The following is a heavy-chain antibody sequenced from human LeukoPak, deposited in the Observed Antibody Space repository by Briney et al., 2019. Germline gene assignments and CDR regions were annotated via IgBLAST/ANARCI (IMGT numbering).Heavy chain of an antibody. CDR2: ISAYNGNT. V-gene: IGHV1-18*01. CDR3: ARLGYCSSTSCYEFDY. D-gene: IGHD2-2*01. Sequence: ASVTVSCKASGYTFTSYGISWVRQAPGQGLEWMGWISAYNGNTNYAQKLQGRVTMTTDTSTSTAYMELRSLRSDDTAVYYCARLGYCSSTSCYEFDYWGQGTLVTVSS. CDR1: GYTFTSYG. J-gene: IGHJ4*02.